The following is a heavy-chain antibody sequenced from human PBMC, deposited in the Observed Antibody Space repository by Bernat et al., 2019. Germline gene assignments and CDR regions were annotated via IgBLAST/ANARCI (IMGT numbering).Heavy chain of an antibody. CDR1: GFTFSSYA. D-gene: IGHD3-10*01. J-gene: IGHJ4*02. CDR2: IRYDGSNK. Sequence: QVQLVESGGGVVQPGGSLRLSCAASGFTFSSYAMHWVRQAPGKGLEWVAFIRYDGSNKYYADSVKGRFTISRDNSKNTLYLQMNSLRAEDRAGDYCAGVSGSGSFWPEASDYFDYWGQGTLVTVSS. CDR3: AGVSGSGSFWPEASDYFDY. V-gene: IGHV3-30*02.